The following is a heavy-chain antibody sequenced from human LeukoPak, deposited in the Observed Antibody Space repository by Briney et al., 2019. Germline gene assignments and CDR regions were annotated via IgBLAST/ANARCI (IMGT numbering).Heavy chain of an antibody. J-gene: IGHJ4*02. Sequence: SETLSLTCTVSGGSISSYYWSWIRQPPGKGLEWIGYIYYSGSTNYSPSLKSRVTISVDTSKNQFSLKLSSVTAADTAVYYCARETPGGPIDYWGQGTLVTVSS. CDR3: ARETPGGPIDY. V-gene: IGHV4-59*01. D-gene: IGHD6-25*01. CDR2: IYYSGST. CDR1: GGSISSYY.